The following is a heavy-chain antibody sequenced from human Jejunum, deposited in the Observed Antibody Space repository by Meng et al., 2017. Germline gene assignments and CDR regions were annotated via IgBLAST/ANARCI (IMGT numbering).Heavy chain of an antibody. Sequence: LSLTCAASGFTFSSYAVNWVRQAPGKGLEWVSGITPSGDRPIYADSVKGRFTVSRANSKNTVYLQMNSLRADDTAVYYCAKRYCSDGACCGFDNWGQGTLVTVSS. V-gene: IGHV3-23*01. D-gene: IGHD2-8*01. CDR2: ITPSGDRP. J-gene: IGHJ4*02. CDR3: AKRYCSDGACCGFDN. CDR1: GFTFSSYA.